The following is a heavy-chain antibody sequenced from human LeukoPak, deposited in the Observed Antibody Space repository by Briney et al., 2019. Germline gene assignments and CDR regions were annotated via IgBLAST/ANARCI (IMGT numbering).Heavy chain of an antibody. V-gene: IGHV3-21*01. Sequence: GGSLRLSCAASGFTFSSYSMNWVRQAPGKGLEWVSSISSSSSYIYYADSVKGRFTISRDNAKNSLYLQVNSLRAEDTAVYYCARGEGYDILTGYSWGNRYWGQGTLVTVSS. CDR3: ARGEGYDILTGYSWGNRY. J-gene: IGHJ4*02. D-gene: IGHD3-9*01. CDR1: GFTFSSYS. CDR2: ISSSSSYI.